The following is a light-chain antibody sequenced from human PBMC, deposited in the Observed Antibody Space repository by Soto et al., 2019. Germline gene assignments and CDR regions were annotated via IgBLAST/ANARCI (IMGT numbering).Light chain of an antibody. CDR3: QQYGSSSWT. J-gene: IGKJ1*01. Sequence: EIVMTQSPATLSVSPGERATLSCRASQSIGSNLAWYQQKPGQSPRLLIYGASTRATGLPARFSGSGSGTEFTLTISRLEPEDFAVYYCQQYGSSSWTFGQGTKVDIK. V-gene: IGKV3-15*01. CDR2: GAS. CDR1: QSIGSN.